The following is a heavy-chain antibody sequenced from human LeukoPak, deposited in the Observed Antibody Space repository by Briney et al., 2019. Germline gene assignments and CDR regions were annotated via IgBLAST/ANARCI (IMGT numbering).Heavy chain of an antibody. Sequence: GASVKVSCKASGGTFSSYAISWVRQAPGQGLEWMGGIIPIFGTANYAQKFQGRVTITTDKSTSTAYMELSSLRSEDTAVYYCAITLGSTYYYYYMDVWGKGTTVTVSS. CDR2: IIPIFGTA. J-gene: IGHJ6*03. D-gene: IGHD1-14*01. V-gene: IGHV1-69*05. CDR3: AITLGSTYYYYYMDV. CDR1: GGTFSSYA.